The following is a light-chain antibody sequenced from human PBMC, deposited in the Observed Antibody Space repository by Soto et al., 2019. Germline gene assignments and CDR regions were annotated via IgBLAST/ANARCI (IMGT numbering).Light chain of an antibody. CDR1: QSVFYRYNDKNS. Sequence: DIVMTQSPDFLAVSLGERATIHCKSSQSVFYRYNDKNSLAWYQQKPGQPPKLFIYWASTRESGVPDRFSGSGSGTDFTLTISSLQAEYVAVYYCQQYDSIPVTFGQGTRLEIK. CDR3: QQYDSIPVT. V-gene: IGKV4-1*01. J-gene: IGKJ5*01. CDR2: WAS.